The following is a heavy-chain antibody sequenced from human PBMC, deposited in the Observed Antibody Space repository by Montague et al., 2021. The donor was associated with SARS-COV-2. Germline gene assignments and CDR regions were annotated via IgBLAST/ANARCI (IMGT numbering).Heavy chain of an antibody. J-gene: IGHJ4*02. CDR2: ISGSGSSA. Sequence: SLRLSCAASGSTFSSYAMSWVRQAPGKGLEWVSAISGSGSSAYYADSVKGRFTISRDNSKNTLYLQMNSLRAEDTAVCYCAKGDVDTAMAFEYWGQGTLVTVSS. CDR1: GSTFSSYA. V-gene: IGHV3-23*01. CDR3: AKGDVDTAMAFEY. D-gene: IGHD5-18*01.